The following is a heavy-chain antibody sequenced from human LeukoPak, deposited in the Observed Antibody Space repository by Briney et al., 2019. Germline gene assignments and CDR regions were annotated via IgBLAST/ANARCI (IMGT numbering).Heavy chain of an antibody. Sequence: GGSLTLSCAASGCTVSNNYMSGVRQAPGKGLEWVSVIYSGGSTYYADSVKGRFTISRDTSKNTLSLQMNSLRAEDTAVYYCASLSLGHYWGQGTLVTVSS. CDR3: ASLSLGHY. D-gene: IGHD6-6*01. CDR1: GCTVSNNY. J-gene: IGHJ4*02. V-gene: IGHV3-53*01. CDR2: IYSGGST.